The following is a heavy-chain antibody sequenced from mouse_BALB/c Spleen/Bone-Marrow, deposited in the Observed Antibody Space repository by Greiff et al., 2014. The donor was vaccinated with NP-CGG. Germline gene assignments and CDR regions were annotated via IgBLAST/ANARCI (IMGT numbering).Heavy chain of an antibody. CDR2: ISDGGSYT. D-gene: IGHD1-1*02. CDR1: GFIFSDYY. Sequence: EVHLVESGGGLVKPGGSLKLSCTASGFIFSDYYMYWVRQTPEKRLEWVAAISDGGSYTYYPDGVKGRFTISRDNAKNNLYLQMSSLKSEDTAIYYCARSGEKYGAMDYWGQGTSVTVSS. J-gene: IGHJ4*01. CDR3: ARSGEKYGAMDY. V-gene: IGHV5-4*02.